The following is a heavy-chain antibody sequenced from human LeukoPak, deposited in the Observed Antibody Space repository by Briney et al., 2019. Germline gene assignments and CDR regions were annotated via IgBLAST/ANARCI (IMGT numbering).Heavy chain of an antibody. D-gene: IGHD3-10*01. CDR2: IYHSGST. CDR3: ARHGVTMVRGVIFYFYYYMDV. CDR1: GGSLTSSTYY. J-gene: IGHJ6*03. Sequence: SETLSLTCTVSGGSLTSSTYYWGWIRQSPGTGPEWIGTIYHSGSTYYNPSLKSRVTISVDTSKNQFSLKLSSVTAADTAVYYCARHGVTMVRGVIFYFYYYMDVWGKGTRLTVSS. V-gene: IGHV4-39*01.